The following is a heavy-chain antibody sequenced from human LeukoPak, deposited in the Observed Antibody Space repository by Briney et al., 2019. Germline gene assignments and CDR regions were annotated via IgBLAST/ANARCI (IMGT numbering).Heavy chain of an antibody. D-gene: IGHD1-26*01. Sequence: GGSLRLSCAASGFTFSSYRMHWVRQAPGKGLVWVSRINTDGSSTSYADSVKGRFTISRDNAKNTLYLQMNSLRAEDTAVYYCARDLGYSGSSRKRSYAFDIWGQGTMVTVSS. V-gene: IGHV3-74*01. CDR2: INTDGSST. J-gene: IGHJ3*02. CDR3: ARDLGYSGSSRKRSYAFDI. CDR1: GFTFSSYR.